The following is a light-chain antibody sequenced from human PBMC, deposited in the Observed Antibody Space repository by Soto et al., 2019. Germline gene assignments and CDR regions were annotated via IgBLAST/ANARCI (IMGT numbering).Light chain of an antibody. Sequence: DIVMTQAPDSLAASLGAIVTINCKSSRNLLYNDKNYVAWYQQRPGQAPKLLIYWASTRESEVPVRISGSGSVTDFRLTIRDLQAADAAVYYCQQFYTTPRTFGQGTWVEI. V-gene: IGKV4-1*01. CDR2: WAS. CDR3: QQFYTTPRT. J-gene: IGKJ2*01. CDR1: RNLLYNDKNY.